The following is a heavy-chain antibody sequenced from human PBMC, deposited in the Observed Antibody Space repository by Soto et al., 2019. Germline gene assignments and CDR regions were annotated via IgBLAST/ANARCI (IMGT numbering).Heavy chain of an antibody. CDR1: GYTFTSYG. J-gene: IGHJ4*02. CDR3: ARVGVGLAAPRVWPY. V-gene: IGHV1-18*01. CDR2: INPYNGNT. Sequence: QVQLAQSGAEVKKPGASVKVSCKASGYTFTSYGISWVRHAPGQGLEWMAWINPYNGNTKYAEKFLGRVTVTTDTSTATAYMEVRSLTSDDTAVFYCARVGVGLAAPRVWPYWGQGTPVTVSS. D-gene: IGHD6-13*01.